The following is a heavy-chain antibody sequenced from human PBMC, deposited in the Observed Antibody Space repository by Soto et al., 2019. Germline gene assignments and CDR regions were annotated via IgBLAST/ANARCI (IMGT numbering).Heavy chain of an antibody. D-gene: IGHD4-4*01. J-gene: IGHJ6*02. CDR1: GDTFSNYA. V-gene: IGHV1-69*13. CDR2: IIPILGSA. Sequence: SVKVSCKASGDTFSNYAICWVRQAPGQGLEWIGGIIPILGSANYAQKFQGRVTISADGSTNTANLELSSLRSEDTAVYYCARFKVRNTTDYYYGTDVWGQGTTVTVSS. CDR3: ARFKVRNTTDYYYGTDV.